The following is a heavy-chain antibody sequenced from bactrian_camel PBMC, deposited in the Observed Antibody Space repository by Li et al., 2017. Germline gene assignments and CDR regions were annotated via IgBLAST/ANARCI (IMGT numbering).Heavy chain of an antibody. Sequence: HVQLVESGGGLVQPGGSLRLSCAADGFTINRYWMYWVRQAPGKGLVWVSAINTGLGTTYYTDSVKGRFTISRDSAKNTVYLQMNSLRPEDSAVYYCVRDLEDQDAFWGQGTQVTVS. CDR3: VRDLEDQDAF. CDR1: GFTINRYW. D-gene: IGHD1*01. V-gene: IGHV3S1*01. CDR2: INTGLGTT. J-gene: IGHJ4*01.